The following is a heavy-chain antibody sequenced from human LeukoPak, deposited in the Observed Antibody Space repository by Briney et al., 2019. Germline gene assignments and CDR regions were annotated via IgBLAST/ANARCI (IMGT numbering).Heavy chain of an antibody. CDR2: IYYSGST. CDR3: ARCDAQVSAMLVTRELDI. D-gene: IGHD4-23*01. CDR1: GGSISSSSYY. J-gene: IGHJ3*02. V-gene: IGHV4-39*01. Sequence: SETLSLTCTVSGGSISSSSYYWGWTRQPPGKGLEWIGSIYYSGSTYYNPSLKSRVTISVDTSKNQFSLKLSSVTAADTAVYYCARCDAQVSAMLVTRELDIWGQGTMVTVSS.